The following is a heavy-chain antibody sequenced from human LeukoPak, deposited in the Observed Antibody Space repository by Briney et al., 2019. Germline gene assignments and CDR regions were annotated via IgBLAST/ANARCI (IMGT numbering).Heavy chain of an antibody. D-gene: IGHD6-13*01. J-gene: IGHJ4*02. Sequence: SVKVSCKAPGGIFSTHAISWVRQAPGQGLEWMGRIITSPGTTNYAQNFQGRVAITADKSTSTAYMDLSNLRFAGTAVYYCASGNGVAAAGMFDYWGQGTLVTVSS. CDR1: GGIFSTHA. V-gene: IGHV1-69*04. CDR2: IITSPGTT. CDR3: ASGNGVAAAGMFDY.